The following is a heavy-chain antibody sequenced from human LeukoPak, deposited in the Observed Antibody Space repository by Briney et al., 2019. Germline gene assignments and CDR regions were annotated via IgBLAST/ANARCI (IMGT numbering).Heavy chain of an antibody. CDR2: INHSGST. Sequence: SETLSLTCAVYGGSFSGYYWSWIRQPPGKGLEWIGEINHSGSTNYNPSLKSRVTISVDTSNNQFSLKLSSVTAADTAVYYCARGRYSSSWYDYWGQGTLVTVSS. CDR1: GGSFSGYY. V-gene: IGHV4-34*01. D-gene: IGHD6-13*01. CDR3: ARGRYSSSWYDY. J-gene: IGHJ4*02.